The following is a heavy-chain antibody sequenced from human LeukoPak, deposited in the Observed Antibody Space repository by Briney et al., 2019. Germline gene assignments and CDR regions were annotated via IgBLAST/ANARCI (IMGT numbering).Heavy chain of an antibody. Sequence: SETLSLTCAVYGESFSGYYWSWIRQPPGKGLEWIGEVTHSGSTNYNPSLKSRVTISVDTSKNQFSLKLSSVTAADTAVYYCAGGPYYDSSGYYSYWGQGTLVTVSS. D-gene: IGHD3-22*01. CDR3: AGGPYYDSSGYYSY. CDR1: GESFSGYY. CDR2: VTHSGST. V-gene: IGHV4-34*01. J-gene: IGHJ4*02.